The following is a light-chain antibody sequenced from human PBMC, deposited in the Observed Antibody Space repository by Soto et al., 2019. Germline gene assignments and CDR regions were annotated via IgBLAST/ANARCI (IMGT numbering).Light chain of an antibody. V-gene: IGKV1-39*01. CDR1: ESITSY. CDR2: AAS. Sequence: DIQMTQSPLSLSASVGDRVTITCRASESITSYLNWYQQKPGKAPKLLIYAASSLQSGVPSRFSGSGSGTDFTLTISSLQPEDFATYYCQQSYSTPQTFGQGTKVDIK. J-gene: IGKJ1*01. CDR3: QQSYSTPQT.